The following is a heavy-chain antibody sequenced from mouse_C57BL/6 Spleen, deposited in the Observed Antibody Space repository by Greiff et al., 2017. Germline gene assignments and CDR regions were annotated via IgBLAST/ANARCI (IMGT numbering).Heavy chain of an antibody. V-gene: IGHV8-8*01. J-gene: IGHJ1*03. D-gene: IGHD1-1*01. CDR3: ARISTTVVATRGYFDV. CDR2: IWWDDDK. Sequence: QVTLKECGPGILQPSQTLSLTCSFSGFSLSTFGMGVGWIRQPSGKGLEWLAHIWWDDDKYYNPALKSRLTISKDTSKNQVFLKIANVDTADTATYYCARISTTVVATRGYFDVWGTGTTVTVSS. CDR1: GFSLSTFGMG.